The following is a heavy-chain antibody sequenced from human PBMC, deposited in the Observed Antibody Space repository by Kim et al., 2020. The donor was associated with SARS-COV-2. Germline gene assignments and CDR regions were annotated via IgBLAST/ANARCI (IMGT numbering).Heavy chain of an antibody. CDR2: INPSGST. D-gene: IGHD3-22*01. CDR1: GGSFSGYY. Sequence: SETLSLTCAVYGGSFSGYYWSWIRQPPGKGLEWIGEINPSGSTNYNPSLKSRVTISVDTSKNQFSLKLSSVTAADTAVYYCARGARVYDSSGYRLSYWGQGTLVTVSS. J-gene: IGHJ4*02. CDR3: ARGARVYDSSGYRLSY. V-gene: IGHV4-34*01.